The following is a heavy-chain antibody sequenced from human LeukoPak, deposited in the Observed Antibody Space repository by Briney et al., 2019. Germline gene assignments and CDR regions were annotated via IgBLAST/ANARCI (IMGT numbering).Heavy chain of an antibody. V-gene: IGHV4-59*01. J-gene: IGHJ4*02. D-gene: IGHD3-3*01. Sequence: SETLSLTSTVSGGSISSYYWSWIRQPPGKGLEWIGYIYYSGSTNYNPSLKSRVTISVDTSKNQFSLKLSSVTAADTAVYYCARFNPVWSGYYYYFDYWGQGTLVTVSS. CDR1: GGSISSYY. CDR2: IYYSGST. CDR3: ARFNPVWSGYYYYFDY.